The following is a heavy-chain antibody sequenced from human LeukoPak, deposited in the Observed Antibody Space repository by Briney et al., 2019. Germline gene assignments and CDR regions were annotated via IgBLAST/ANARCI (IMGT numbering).Heavy chain of an antibody. CDR2: IYHSGST. D-gene: IGHD2-2*01. Sequence: PSETLSLTCAVSGYSISSGYYWGWIRQPPGKGLEWIGSIYHSGSTYYNPSLKSRVTISVDTSKNQFSLKLSSVTAADTAVYYCARLVVVPAARLYYFDYWGQGTLVTVSS. J-gene: IGHJ4*02. V-gene: IGHV4-38-2*01. CDR3: ARLVVVPAARLYYFDY. CDR1: GYSISSGYY.